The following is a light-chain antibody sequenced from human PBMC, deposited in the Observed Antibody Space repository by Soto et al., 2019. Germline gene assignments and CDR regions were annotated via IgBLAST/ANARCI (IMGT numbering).Light chain of an antibody. J-gene: IGLJ1*01. V-gene: IGLV1-40*01. CDR3: QSYDSSLSAHYV. CDR1: SSNIGAGYD. Sequence: SALKQPPSVSGAPGQRVTISCTGSSSNIGAGYDVHWYQQLPGTAPKLLIYGNSNRPSGVPDRFSGSKSGTSASLAITGLQAEDEADYYCQSYDSSLSAHYVFGTGTKVTVL. CDR2: GNS.